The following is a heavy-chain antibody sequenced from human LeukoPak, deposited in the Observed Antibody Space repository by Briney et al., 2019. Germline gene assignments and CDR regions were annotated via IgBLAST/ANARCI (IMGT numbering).Heavy chain of an antibody. CDR2: ISSRSSNI. Sequence: GGSLRLSGSASGVTFSGYTMNWVRQAPGKGLEWVSSISSRSSNIYYADSVKGRFTISRDNAKNSLYLQMNSLRAEDTAVYYCARALYYDILTGYQTHTYYFDYWGLGTLVTVSS. CDR1: GVTFSGYT. V-gene: IGHV3-21*03. J-gene: IGHJ4*01. D-gene: IGHD3-9*01. CDR3: ARALYYDILTGYQTHTYYFDY.